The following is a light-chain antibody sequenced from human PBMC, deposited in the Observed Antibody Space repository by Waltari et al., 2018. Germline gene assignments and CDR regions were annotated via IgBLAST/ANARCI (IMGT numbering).Light chain of an antibody. Sequence: DIVMTQSPLSLPVTPGEPAPISCRSSQSLLNTNGFNYLDWYLQRPGQSPQLLIYLGSHRAPGVPDRFSASASGTDFTLKISRVEAEDVGVYYCMQALQFPWGFGQGTKVEI. V-gene: IGKV2-28*01. J-gene: IGKJ1*01. CDR2: LGS. CDR1: QSLLNTNGFNY. CDR3: MQALQFPWG.